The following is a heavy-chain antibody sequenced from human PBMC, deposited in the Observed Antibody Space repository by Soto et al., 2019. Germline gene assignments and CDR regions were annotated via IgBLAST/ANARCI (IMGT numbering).Heavy chain of an antibody. D-gene: IGHD3-16*02. CDR3: ARHQSEYPLTFGGVIATSGGVAFAI. Sequence: ASVKVSCKASGGTFRSYAISWVRQAPGQGLEWMGGIIPIFCTANYAQKFQGRGTITADESTSTAYLELTTLTSEDTAVYSCARHQSEYPLTFGGVIATSGGVAFAIWGQGTRVTVSS. CDR1: GGTFRSYA. J-gene: IGHJ3*02. V-gene: IGHV1-69*13. CDR2: IIPIFCTA.